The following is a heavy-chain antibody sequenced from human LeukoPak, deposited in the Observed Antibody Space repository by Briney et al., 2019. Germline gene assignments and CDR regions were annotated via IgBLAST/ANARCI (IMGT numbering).Heavy chain of an antibody. CDR2: INHSGST. J-gene: IGHJ4*02. CDR3: ARGKTDLRHSSSSQGSDFDY. Sequence: SETLSLTCAVYGGSFSGYYWSWIRQPPGKGLEWIGEINHSGSTNYNPSLKSRVTISVDTSKNQFSLKLSSVTAADTAVYYCARGKTDLRHSSSSQGSDFDYWGQGTLVTVSS. CDR1: GGSFSGYY. V-gene: IGHV4-34*01. D-gene: IGHD6-6*01.